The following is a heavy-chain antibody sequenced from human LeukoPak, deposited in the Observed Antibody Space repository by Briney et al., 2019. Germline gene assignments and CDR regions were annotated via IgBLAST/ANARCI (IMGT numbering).Heavy chain of an antibody. Sequence: GGSLRLSCAASGFTVSSNYMSWVRQAPGKGLEWVSIIYSGGSTFYADSVKGRFTISRDNSKNTLYLQMNSLRAEDTAVYYCARALPLRYFDWFRDRPDAFDIWGQGTMVTVSS. CDR3: ARALPLRYFDWFRDRPDAFDI. CDR2: IYSGGST. V-gene: IGHV3-53*01. CDR1: GFTVSSNY. D-gene: IGHD3-9*01. J-gene: IGHJ3*02.